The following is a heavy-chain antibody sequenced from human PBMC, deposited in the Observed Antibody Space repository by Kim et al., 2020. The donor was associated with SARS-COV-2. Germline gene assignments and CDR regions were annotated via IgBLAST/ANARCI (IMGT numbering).Heavy chain of an antibody. V-gene: IGHV2-5*02. Sequence: SGPTLVNPTETLTLTCTFSGFSLSTTGVGLGWFRQPPGKALQSLVIIYWDDDKRYNPSLRSRLTVTKDTSKNQVVLKMTNMDPMDTATYYCAHRLLGTSTTWDHGYFDFWGQGILVTVSS. D-gene: IGHD4-17*01. CDR2: IYWDDDK. CDR1: GFSLSTTGVG. CDR3: AHRLLGTSTTWDHGYFDF. J-gene: IGHJ4*02.